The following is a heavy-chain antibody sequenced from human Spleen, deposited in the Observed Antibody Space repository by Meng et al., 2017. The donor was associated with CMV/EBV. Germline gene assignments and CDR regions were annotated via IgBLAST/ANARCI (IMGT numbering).Heavy chain of an antibody. J-gene: IGHJ5*02. CDR3: ARDRYSSGWYWFDP. CDR2: ISWNSGSI. CDR1: GFTFDDYA. Sequence: SLKISCAASGFTFDDYAMHWVRQAPGKGLEWVSGISWNSGSIGYADSVKGRFTISRDNAKNSLYLQMNSLRAEDTAVYYCARDRYSSGWYWFDPWGQGTLVTVSS. V-gene: IGHV3-9*01. D-gene: IGHD6-19*01.